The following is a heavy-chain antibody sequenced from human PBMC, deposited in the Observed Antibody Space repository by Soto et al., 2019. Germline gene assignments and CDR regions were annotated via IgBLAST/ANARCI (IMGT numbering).Heavy chain of an antibody. CDR3: AKLYYDSSGQNDY. J-gene: IGHJ4*02. CDR1: GYSISSSNW. Sequence: SETLSLTCAVSGYSISSSNWWGWIRQPPGKGLEWIGYIYYSGTTYYNPSLKSRFTISRDNSKNTLYLQMNSLRAEDTAVYYCAKLYYDSSGQNDYWGQGTLVTVSS. V-gene: IGHV4-28*01. CDR2: IYYSGTT. D-gene: IGHD3-22*01.